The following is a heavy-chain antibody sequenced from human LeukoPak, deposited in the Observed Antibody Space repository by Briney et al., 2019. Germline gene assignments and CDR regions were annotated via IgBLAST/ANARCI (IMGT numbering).Heavy chain of an antibody. D-gene: IGHD6-19*01. J-gene: IGHJ1*01. CDR1: GYSFSSYD. V-gene: IGHV1-8*01. CDR2: MSRISGST. CDR3: ARADGSGWPPQYFQH. Sequence: ASVKVSCKASGYSFSSYDINWVRQAPGQGLEWMGWMSRISGSTGYAEKFQGRVTMTRDTSISTAYMELSSLRSDDTAVYYCARADGSGWPPQYFQHWGQGTPVTVSS.